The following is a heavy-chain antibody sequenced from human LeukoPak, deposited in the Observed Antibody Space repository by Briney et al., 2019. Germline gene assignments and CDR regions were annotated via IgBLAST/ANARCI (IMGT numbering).Heavy chain of an antibody. CDR1: GGSISSYY. J-gene: IGHJ4*02. D-gene: IGHD1-26*01. CDR3: ARDLFRRSALGF. CDR2: IYYSGST. Sequence: SETLSLTCTVSGGSISSYYWSWIRQPPGKGLEWIGHIYYSGSTNYNPSLKSRVTISVDTSKNQFSLKLSSVTAADTAVYYCARDLFRRSALGFWGQGTLVTVSS. V-gene: IGHV4-59*01.